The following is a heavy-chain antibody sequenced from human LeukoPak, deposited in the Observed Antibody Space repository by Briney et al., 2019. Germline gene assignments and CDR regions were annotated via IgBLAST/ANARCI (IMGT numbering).Heavy chain of an antibody. Sequence: PGGSLRLSCAASGFTFSSYWMSWVRQAPGKGLEWVANIKQDGSEKYYVDSVKGRFTISRDNAKNSLYLQMNSLRAEDTAVYYCARVTITMIVVVIFDYWGQGTLVTVSS. V-gene: IGHV3-7*01. D-gene: IGHD3-22*01. CDR3: ARVTITMIVVVIFDY. CDR2: IKQDGSEK. CDR1: GFTFSSYW. J-gene: IGHJ4*02.